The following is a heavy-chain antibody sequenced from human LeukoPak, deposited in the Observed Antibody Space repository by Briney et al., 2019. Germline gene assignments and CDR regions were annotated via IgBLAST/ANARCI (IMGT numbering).Heavy chain of an antibody. Sequence: GGSLRLSCAASGFTVSSNYMSWVRQAPGKGLEWVSVIYSGGSTYYADSVKGRFTISRDNSQNTMVLQVKSLKVEDTAVYYCAKGMSFGSGSSLEYWGQGTLVAVSS. CDR3: AKGMSFGSGSSLEY. CDR2: IYSGGST. V-gene: IGHV3-53*01. D-gene: IGHD3-10*01. CDR1: GFTVSSNY. J-gene: IGHJ4*02.